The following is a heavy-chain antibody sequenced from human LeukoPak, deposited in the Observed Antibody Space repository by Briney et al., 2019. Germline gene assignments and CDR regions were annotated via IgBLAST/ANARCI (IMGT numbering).Heavy chain of an antibody. J-gene: IGHJ4*02. CDR3: ARDECSGGSCYEDY. CDR2: ISYDGSNK. Sequence: PGRSLRLSCAASGFTLSSYAMHWVRQAPGKGLEWVAVISYDGSNKYYADSVKGRFTISRDNSKNTLYLQMNSLRAEDTAVYYCARDECSGGSCYEDYWGQGTLVTVSS. V-gene: IGHV3-30*04. D-gene: IGHD2-15*01. CDR1: GFTLSSYA.